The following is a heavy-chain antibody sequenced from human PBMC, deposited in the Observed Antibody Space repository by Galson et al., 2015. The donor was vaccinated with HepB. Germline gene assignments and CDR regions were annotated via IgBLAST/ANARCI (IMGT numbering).Heavy chain of an antibody. D-gene: IGHD1-7*01. CDR3: ARVRRNYQVGYYGMDV. Sequence: SLRLSCAASGFTFSSYAMHWVRQAPGKGLEWVAVISYDGSNKYYADSVKGRFTISRDNSKNTLYRQMNSLRAEDTAVYYCARVRRNYQVGYYGMDVWGQGTTVTVSS. J-gene: IGHJ6*02. V-gene: IGHV3-30*04. CDR1: GFTFSSYA. CDR2: ISYDGSNK.